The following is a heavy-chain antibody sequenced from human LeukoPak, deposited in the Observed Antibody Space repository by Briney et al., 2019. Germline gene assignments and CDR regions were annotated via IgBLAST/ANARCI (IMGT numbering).Heavy chain of an antibody. Sequence: SETLSLTCTVSGGSISSYYWSWIRQPPGKGLEWIGYIYYSGSTNYNPSLKRRVTMSVDKSKNQFSLKLSSVTAADTAVSYCVRRRYNYGFDSWGQGTLVTVSS. D-gene: IGHD5-18*01. CDR2: IYYSGST. V-gene: IGHV4-59*12. J-gene: IGHJ4*02. CDR1: GGSISSYY. CDR3: VRRRYNYGFDS.